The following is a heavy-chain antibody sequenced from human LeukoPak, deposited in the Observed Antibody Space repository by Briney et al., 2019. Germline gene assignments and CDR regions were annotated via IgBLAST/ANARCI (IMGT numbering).Heavy chain of an antibody. D-gene: IGHD4-17*01. CDR1: GYTFTGYY. CDR2: INPNSGGT. CDR3: ARVPDYGDYVGLYYFDY. Sequence: ASVKVSRTASGYTFTGYYMHWVRQAPGQGLEWMGWINPNSGGTNYAQKFQGRVTMTRDTSISTAYMELSRLRSDDTAVYYCARVPDYGDYVGLYYFDYWGQGTLVTVSS. V-gene: IGHV1-2*02. J-gene: IGHJ4*02.